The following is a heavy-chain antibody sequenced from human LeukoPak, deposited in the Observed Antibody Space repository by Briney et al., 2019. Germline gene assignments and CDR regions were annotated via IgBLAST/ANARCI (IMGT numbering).Heavy chain of an antibody. CDR2: INPGSGGT. CDR1: GYTFTDYY. D-gene: IGHD3-22*01. Sequence: ASVRVSCXASGYTFTDYYINWVRQAHGQGLEWMGRINPGSGGTNYAQKFQGRVTVTRDTSISTVYMELSRVRPDDTAMYYCARKYYDSSGLPFDSWGQGTLVTVSS. J-gene: IGHJ4*02. CDR3: ARKYYDSSGLPFDS. V-gene: IGHV1-2*06.